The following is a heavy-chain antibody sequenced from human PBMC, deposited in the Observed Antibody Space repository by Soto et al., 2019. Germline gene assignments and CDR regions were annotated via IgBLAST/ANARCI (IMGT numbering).Heavy chain of an antibody. CDR2: IYHTGST. V-gene: IGHV4-61*01. CDR1: GDSISRGFYY. Sequence: PSETLSLTCTVSGDSISRGFYYWSWIRQHPGKGLEWIGNIYHTGSTDFNPSLKGRVTMSVDTSRDQVSLRLRSVTRADTAVYYCARDQYDFRSGSYYYAMEVWGQGTKVTVSS. J-gene: IGHJ6*02. D-gene: IGHD3-3*01. CDR3: ARDQYDFRSGSYYYAMEV.